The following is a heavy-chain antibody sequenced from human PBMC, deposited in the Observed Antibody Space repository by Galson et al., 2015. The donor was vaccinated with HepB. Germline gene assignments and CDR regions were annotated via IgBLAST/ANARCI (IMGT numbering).Heavy chain of an antibody. CDR3: ASNWRPGDSSPPNYYYYYGMDV. CDR1: GYSLTSYW. V-gene: IGHV5-10-1*01. J-gene: IGHJ6*02. Sequence: QSGAEVKKPGESLRISCKGSGYSLTSYWISWVRQMPGKGLEWMGRIDPSDSYTNYSPSFQGHVTISADKSISTAYLQWSSLKASDTAMYYCASNWRPGDSSPPNYYYYYGMDVWGQGTTVTVSS. CDR2: IDPSDSYT. D-gene: IGHD6-13*01.